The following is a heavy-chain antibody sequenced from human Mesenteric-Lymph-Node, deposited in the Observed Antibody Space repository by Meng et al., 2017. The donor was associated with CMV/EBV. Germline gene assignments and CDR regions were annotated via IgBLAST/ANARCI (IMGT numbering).Heavy chain of an antibody. J-gene: IGHJ4*02. CDR2: INPNSGGT. CDR1: GYTFTGYY. D-gene: IGHD5-24*01. Sequence: ASVKVSCKASGYTFTGYYMHWVRQAPGQGLEWMGWINPNSGGTNYAQKFQGRVTMTRDTSISTAYMELSRLGSDDTAVYYCARGEDGYNPLGGGDYWGQGTLVTVSS. CDR3: ARGEDGYNPLGGGDY. V-gene: IGHV1-2*02.